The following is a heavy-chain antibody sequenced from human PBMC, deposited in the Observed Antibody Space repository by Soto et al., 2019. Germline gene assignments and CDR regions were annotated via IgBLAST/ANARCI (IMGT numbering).Heavy chain of an antibody. CDR3: GRSGELEPTWGTVWY. Sequence: QVQLVQSGAEVKKPGSSVKVSCKASGGTFSSYAISWVRQAPGQGLEWMGGIIPIFGTANYEQKFQGRVTITADESTRTAYMELSSVRSEDTAVYYCGRSGELEPTWGTVWYWGQGTLVTVAS. V-gene: IGHV1-69*01. CDR1: GGTFSSYA. D-gene: IGHD1-1*01. CDR2: IIPIFGTA. J-gene: IGHJ4*02.